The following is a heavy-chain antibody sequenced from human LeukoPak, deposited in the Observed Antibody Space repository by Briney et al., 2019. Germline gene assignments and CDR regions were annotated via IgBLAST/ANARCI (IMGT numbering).Heavy chain of an antibody. CDR1: GFTFSNYW. CDR3: VRDGGVSGYDLLDY. Sequence: GGSLRLSCAAPGFTFSNYWMTWVRQAPRKGLEWVAHINQDGSKEYYMDSVKARFTISRDNAKNSLSLQMNSLRAEDTAVYYCVRDGGVSGYDLLDYWGQGTLVTVSS. V-gene: IGHV3-7*01. CDR2: INQDGSKE. J-gene: IGHJ4*02. D-gene: IGHD5-12*01.